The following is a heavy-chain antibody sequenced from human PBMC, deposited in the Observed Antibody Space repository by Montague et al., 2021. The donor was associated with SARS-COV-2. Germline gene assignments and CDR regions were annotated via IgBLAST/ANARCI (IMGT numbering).Heavy chain of an antibody. J-gene: IGHJ4*02. Sequence: SETLSLTCTVAGGSISSSNYYWGWIRQPPGKGLEWIGSLFYSGSSFYNPSLKSRVTISVDTSKNQFSLRLSSVTAADTAVYYCMAEWLAIYYFDFWGQGTLVAVSS. D-gene: IGHD6-19*01. CDR2: LFYSGSS. CDR1: GGSISSSNYY. V-gene: IGHV4-39*01. CDR3: MAEWLAIYYFDF.